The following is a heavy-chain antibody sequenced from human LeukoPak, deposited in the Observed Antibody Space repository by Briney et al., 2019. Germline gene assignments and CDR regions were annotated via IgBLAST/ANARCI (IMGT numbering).Heavy chain of an antibody. J-gene: IGHJ5*02. V-gene: IGHV3-30-3*01. Sequence: GGSLSLSCAASGFTFSSYAMHWVRQAPGKGLGWVAVISYDGSNKYYADSVKGRFTISRDNSKNTLYLQMNSLRAEDTAVYYCARTYYYGSGSHNWFDPWGQGTLVTVSS. CDR1: GFTFSSYA. CDR3: ARTYYYGSGSHNWFDP. D-gene: IGHD3-10*01. CDR2: ISYDGSNK.